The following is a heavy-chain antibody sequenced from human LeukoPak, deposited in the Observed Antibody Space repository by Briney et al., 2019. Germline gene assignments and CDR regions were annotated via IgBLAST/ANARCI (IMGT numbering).Heavy chain of an antibody. V-gene: IGHV1-69*02. Sequence: SVKVSCKASEGTFSSYTISWVRQAPGQGLEWMGRIIPILGIANYAQKFQGRVTITADKSTSTAYMELSSLRSEDTAVYYCARHYYDSNGYYPNDAFDIWGQGTMVTVSS. CDR2: IIPILGIA. CDR3: ARHYYDSNGYYPNDAFDI. D-gene: IGHD3-22*01. CDR1: EGTFSSYT. J-gene: IGHJ3*02.